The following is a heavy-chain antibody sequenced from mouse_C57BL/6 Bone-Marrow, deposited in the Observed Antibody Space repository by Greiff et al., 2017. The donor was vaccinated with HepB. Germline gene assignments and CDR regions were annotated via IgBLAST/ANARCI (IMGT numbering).Heavy chain of an antibody. Sequence: VQLQQSGAELVKPGASVKMSCKASGYTFTSYWITWVKQRPGQGLEWIGDFYPGSGSTNYNEKFKSKATLTVDTSSSTAYMQLSSLTSEDSAVYYCARSPFITTDWYFDVWGTGTTVTVSS. V-gene: IGHV1-55*01. J-gene: IGHJ1*03. CDR1: GYTFTSYW. D-gene: IGHD1-1*01. CDR2: FYPGSGST. CDR3: ARSPFITTDWYFDV.